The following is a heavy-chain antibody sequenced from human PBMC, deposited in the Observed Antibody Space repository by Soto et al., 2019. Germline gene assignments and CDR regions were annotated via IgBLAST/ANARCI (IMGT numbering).Heavy chain of an antibody. CDR3: ARRIAAAGAVDY. CDR1: GGSISSSSYY. V-gene: IGHV4-39*01. J-gene: IGHJ4*02. Sequence: QLQLQESGPGLVKPSETLSLTCTVSGGSISSSSYYWGWIRQPPGKGLEWIGSIYYSGSTYYNPSLKSRVTISVDTSKNQFSLKLSSVTAADTAVYYCARRIAAAGAVDYWGQVTLVTVSS. D-gene: IGHD6-13*01. CDR2: IYYSGST.